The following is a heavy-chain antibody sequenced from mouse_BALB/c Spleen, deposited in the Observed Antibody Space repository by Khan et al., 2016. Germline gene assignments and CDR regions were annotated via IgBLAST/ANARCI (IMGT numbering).Heavy chain of an antibody. Sequence: EVKLEESGPGLVKPSQSLSLTCSVTGYSITSGYYWNWIRQFPGNKLEWMGYISYDGSNNYNPSLKNRISITRDTSKNQFFLKMNSVTTEDTATYYCARHYGSSYGGAMDYWGQGTSVTVSS. D-gene: IGHD1-1*01. V-gene: IGHV3-6*02. CDR2: ISYDGSN. J-gene: IGHJ4*01. CDR1: GYSITSGYY. CDR3: ARHYGSSYGGAMDY.